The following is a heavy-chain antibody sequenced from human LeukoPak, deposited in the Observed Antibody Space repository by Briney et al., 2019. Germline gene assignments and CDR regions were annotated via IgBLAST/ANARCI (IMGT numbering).Heavy chain of an antibody. D-gene: IGHD2-15*01. CDR3: ARRVVVVAAPYYFDY. J-gene: IGHJ4*02. CDR1: GFTSSSYL. CDR2: INSDGSST. V-gene: IGHV3-74*01. Sequence: GGSLRHSSAASGFTSSSYLMHWVRQRPGKGLVWVPRINSDGSSTNYADSVRGRFTISRDNAENTLYLQMNSLRVEDTAVYYCARRVVVVAAPYYFDYWGQGTLVTVSS.